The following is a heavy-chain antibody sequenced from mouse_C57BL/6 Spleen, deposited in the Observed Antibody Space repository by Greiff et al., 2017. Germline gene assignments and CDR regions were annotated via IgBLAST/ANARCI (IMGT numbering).Heavy chain of an antibody. V-gene: IGHV5-4*01. J-gene: IGHJ2*01. D-gene: IGHD2-3*01. Sequence: EVQVVESGGGLVKPGGSLKLSCAASGFTFSSYAMSWVRQTPEKRLEWVATISDGGSYTYYPDNVKGRFTISRDNAKNNLYLQMSHLKSEDTAMYYCARDPDGYYDFDYWGQGTTLTVSS. CDR1: GFTFSSYA. CDR3: ARDPDGYYDFDY. CDR2: ISDGGSYT.